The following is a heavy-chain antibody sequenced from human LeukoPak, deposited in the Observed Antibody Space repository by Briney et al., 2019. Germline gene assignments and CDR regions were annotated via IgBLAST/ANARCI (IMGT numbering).Heavy chain of an antibody. V-gene: IGHV4-59*08. J-gene: IGHJ3*02. CDR1: GGSISSYY. Sequence: SETLSLTCTVSGGSISSYYWSWIRQPPGKGLEWIGYIYYSGSTNYNPSLKSRVTISVDTSKNQFSLKLGSVTAADTAVYYCARHYMVRGVIIGDAFDIWGQGTMVTVSS. CDR3: ARHYMVRGVIIGDAFDI. D-gene: IGHD3-10*01. CDR2: IYYSGST.